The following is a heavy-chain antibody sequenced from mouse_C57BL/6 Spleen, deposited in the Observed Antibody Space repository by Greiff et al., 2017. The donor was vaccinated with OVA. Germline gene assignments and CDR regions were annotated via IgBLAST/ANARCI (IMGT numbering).Heavy chain of an antibody. CDR3: ARPPLYYSNYDYAMDY. J-gene: IGHJ4*01. Sequence: EVQLVESGGGLVKPGGSLKLSCAASGLTFSDYGMHWVRQAPEKGLEWVAYISSGSSTIYYADTVKGRFTISRDNAKNTLFLQMTSLRSEDTAMYYCARPPLYYSNYDYAMDYWGQGTSVTVSS. CDR2: ISSGSSTI. V-gene: IGHV5-17*01. CDR1: GLTFSDYG. D-gene: IGHD2-5*01.